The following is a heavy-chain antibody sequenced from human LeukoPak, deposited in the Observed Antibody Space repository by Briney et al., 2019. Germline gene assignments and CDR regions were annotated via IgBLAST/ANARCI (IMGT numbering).Heavy chain of an antibody. V-gene: IGHV4-31*03. CDR2: IYYSGSS. Sequence: PSETLSLTCTVSTGSIRSAGYYWSWVRQLPGKGLEWIGYIYYSGSSHYNPSLKSRITISVDTSKNQFSLKLSSVTAADTAVYYCARISSSGPYYFDYWGQGTRVTVSS. D-gene: IGHD6-25*01. J-gene: IGHJ4*02. CDR3: ARISSSGPYYFDY. CDR1: TGSIRSAGYY.